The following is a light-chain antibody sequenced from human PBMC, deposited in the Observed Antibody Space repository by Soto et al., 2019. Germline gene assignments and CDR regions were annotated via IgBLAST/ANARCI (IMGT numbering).Light chain of an antibody. CDR2: DAS. V-gene: IGKV1-39*01. Sequence: TGSAASMSAYVGDRVTISCRETQGIGTYLTWYQQKPGRAPNLLIYDASTLQTGAPSRFSGRASATDFTLTISRLQPEDVGTYFCQQTYSTTPWTFGQGTKVDIK. J-gene: IGKJ1*01. CDR1: QGIGTY. CDR3: QQTYSTTPWT.